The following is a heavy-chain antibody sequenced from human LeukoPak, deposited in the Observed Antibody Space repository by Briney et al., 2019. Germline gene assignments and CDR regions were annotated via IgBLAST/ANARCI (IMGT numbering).Heavy chain of an antibody. CDR2: ISSSSTII. CDR1: ELTFSGYW. V-gene: IGHV3-48*02. CDR3: ARWFTSGRGFFDY. D-gene: IGHD6-19*01. J-gene: IGHJ4*02. Sequence: GGSLRLSCAASELTFSGYWMNWVRQAPGKGLEWVSYISSSSTIIYYADSVKGRFTISRDNAKNSLYLQMNSLRDEDTAVYYCARWFTSGRGFFDYWGQGTLVTVSS.